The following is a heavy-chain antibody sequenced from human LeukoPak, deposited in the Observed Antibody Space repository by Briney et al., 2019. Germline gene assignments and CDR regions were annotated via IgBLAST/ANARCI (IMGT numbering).Heavy chain of an antibody. J-gene: IGHJ6*03. D-gene: IGHD6-13*01. V-gene: IGHV3-20*04. Sequence: GGSLRLSCAASGFTFDDYGMSWVRQAPGKGLEWVSGINWNGGSTGYADSVKGRFTISRDNAKNSLYLQMNSLRAEDTALYYCARDLKESRIAAAGGLYYYYYYMDVWGKGTTVTVSS. CDR1: GFTFDDYG. CDR3: ARDLKESRIAAAGGLYYYYYYMDV. CDR2: INWNGGST.